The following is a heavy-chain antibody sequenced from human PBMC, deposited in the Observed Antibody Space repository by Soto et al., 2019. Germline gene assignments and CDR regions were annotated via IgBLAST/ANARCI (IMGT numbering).Heavy chain of an antibody. CDR2: FDPEDGET. Sequence: ASVKVSCKASGYTFTGYYMHWVRQAPGKGLEWMGGFDPEDGETIYAQKFQGRVTMTADTSTSTAYMELRSLRSDDTAVYYCARDLYYYDSSGSPLDYYYYGMDVWGQGTTVTVSS. V-gene: IGHV1-24*01. J-gene: IGHJ6*02. CDR3: ARDLYYYDSSGSPLDYYYYGMDV. D-gene: IGHD3-22*01. CDR1: GYTFTGYY.